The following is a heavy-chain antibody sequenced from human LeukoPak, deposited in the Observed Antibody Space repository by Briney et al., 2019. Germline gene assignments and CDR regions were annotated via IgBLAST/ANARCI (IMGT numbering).Heavy chain of an antibody. V-gene: IGHV4-4*02. CDR2: IYHSGST. Sequence: PLETLSLTCAVSGGSISSSNWWSWVRQPPGKGLEWIGEIYHSGSTNYNPSLKSRVTISVDKSKNQFSLKLSSVTAADTAVYYCARRGIVVVVAASHFDYWGQGTLVTVSS. CDR3: ARRGIVVVVAASHFDY. CDR1: GGSISSSNW. J-gene: IGHJ4*02. D-gene: IGHD2-15*01.